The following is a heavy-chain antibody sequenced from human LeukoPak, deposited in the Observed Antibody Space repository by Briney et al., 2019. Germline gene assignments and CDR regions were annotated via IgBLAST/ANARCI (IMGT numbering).Heavy chain of an antibody. CDR3: AKGTTVTMRSWFDP. Sequence: GGSLRLSCAASGFTFDDYAMHWVRQAPGKGLEWVSSISWNSGTIGYADSVKGRFTISRDNAKNSLYLQMNSLRAEDTALYYCAKGTTVTMRSWFDPXXXXTXXXVSX. CDR1: GFTFDDYA. CDR2: ISWNSGTI. V-gene: IGHV3-9*01. D-gene: IGHD4-17*01. J-gene: IGHJ5*02.